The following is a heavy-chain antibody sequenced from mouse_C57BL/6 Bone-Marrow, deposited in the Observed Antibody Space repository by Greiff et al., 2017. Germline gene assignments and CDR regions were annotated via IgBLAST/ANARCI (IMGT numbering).Heavy chain of an antibody. CDR1: GFNITDDY. Sequence: EVKLQQSGAELVRPGASVKLSCTASGFNITDDYMHWVKQRPEPGLEWIGWIDPENGDTEYASKFQGKATITADTSSNTAYLQLSSLTSEDTAVYYCTTGFITTVVEDYWGQGTTLTVSS. V-gene: IGHV14-4*01. J-gene: IGHJ2*01. CDR3: TTGFITTVVEDY. D-gene: IGHD1-1*01. CDR2: IDPENGDT.